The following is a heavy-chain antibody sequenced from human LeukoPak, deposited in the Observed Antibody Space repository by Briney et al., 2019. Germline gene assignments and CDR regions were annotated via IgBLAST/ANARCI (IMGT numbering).Heavy chain of an antibody. J-gene: IGHJ6*02. CDR1: GFTFSSYA. CDR3: AKARVVVVVAATVLTRYGMDV. CDR2: ISGSGGST. Sequence: GGSLRLSCAASGFTFSSYAMSWVRQAPGKGLEWVSSISGSGGSTYYADSVKGRFTISGDNSKNTLYLQMNSLRAEDTAVYYCAKARVVVVVAATVLTRYGMDVWGQGTTVTVSS. D-gene: IGHD2-15*01. V-gene: IGHV3-23*01.